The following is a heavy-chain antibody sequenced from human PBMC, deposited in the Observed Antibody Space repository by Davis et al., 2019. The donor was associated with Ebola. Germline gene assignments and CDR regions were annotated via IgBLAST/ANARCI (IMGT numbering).Heavy chain of an antibody. V-gene: IGHV1-2*06. D-gene: IGHD6-19*01. CDR1: GYTFTGYY. CDR2: INPNTGDT. CDR3: AKDVSRNIAVAGGIKTFDY. J-gene: IGHJ4*02. Sequence: AASVKVSCKASGYTFTGYYMHWVRQAPGQGLEWMGRINPNTGDTNYAQKFQGRVTMTRDTSISTAYMELSRLTSDDTAVYYCAKDVSRNIAVAGGIKTFDYWGQGTLVTVSS.